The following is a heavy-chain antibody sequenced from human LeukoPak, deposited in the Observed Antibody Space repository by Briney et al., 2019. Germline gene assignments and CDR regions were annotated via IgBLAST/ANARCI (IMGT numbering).Heavy chain of an antibody. D-gene: IGHD6-13*01. V-gene: IGHV3-21*01. CDR1: GFTFSSYY. CDR3: ASIRMGAAAGYDPYYFDY. Sequence: GGSLRLSCAASGFTFSSYYMNWVRQAPGKGLQWVSSISTSSIYIYYADSVKGRFTISRDNAKNSLYLQMNSLRAEDTAVYYCASIRMGAAAGYDPYYFDYWGQGTLVTVSS. J-gene: IGHJ4*02. CDR2: ISTSSIYI.